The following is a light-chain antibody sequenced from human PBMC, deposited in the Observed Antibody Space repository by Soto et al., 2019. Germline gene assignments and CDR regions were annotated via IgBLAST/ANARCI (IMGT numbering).Light chain of an antibody. CDR1: QSVGNN. J-gene: IGKJ1*01. CDR3: QQRSNWPPWT. V-gene: IGKV3-15*01. Sequence: EIVMTQSPGTLSVSPGERVTLSCRASQSVGNNLAWHQQKPGQAPRLLIYGASTRATGFPARFSGSGSGTDFTLTISSLEPEDFAVYYCQQRSNWPPWTFGQGTKVDIK. CDR2: GAS.